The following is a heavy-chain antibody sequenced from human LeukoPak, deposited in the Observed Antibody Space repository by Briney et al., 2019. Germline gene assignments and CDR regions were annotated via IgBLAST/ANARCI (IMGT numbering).Heavy chain of an antibody. V-gene: IGHV3-33*01. CDR1: GFTFSSYG. CDR3: ARIGYSYGYYSFLDYYYMDV. CDR2: IWYDGSNK. Sequence: PGRSLRLSCAASGFTFSSYGMHWVRQAPGKGLEWVAVIWYDGSNKYYADSVKGRFTISRDNSKNTLYLQMNSLRAEDTAVYYCARIGYSYGYYSFLDYYYMDVWGKGTTVTVYS. D-gene: IGHD5-18*01. J-gene: IGHJ6*03.